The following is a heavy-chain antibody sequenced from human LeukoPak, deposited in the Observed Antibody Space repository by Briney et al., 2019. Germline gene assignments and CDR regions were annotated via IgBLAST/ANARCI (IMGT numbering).Heavy chain of an antibody. J-gene: IGHJ6*03. V-gene: IGHV1-8*01. D-gene: IGHD1-1*01. CDR3: ARLLVQARGHIFYYYMDI. Sequence: ASVKVSCEASGYTFTSYDINWVRQATGQGLEWMGWMNPNSGNTGYAQKFQGRVTMTRNTSISTAYMELSSLRSEDTAVYYCARLLVQARGHIFYYYMDIWGKGTTVTISS. CDR2: MNPNSGNT. CDR1: GYTFTSYD.